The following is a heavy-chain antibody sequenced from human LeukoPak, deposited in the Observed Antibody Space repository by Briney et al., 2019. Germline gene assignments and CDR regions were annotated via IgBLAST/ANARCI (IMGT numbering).Heavy chain of an antibody. Sequence: SETLSLTCAVSDYSINSGHYSVWIRQPPGRGLEWIGSLYHSDSAYYNTSLRSRVSMSVDTSKNQFSLTLSFVTAADTAVYYCARQHDSYYYYFIDVWGSGTTVTVSS. CDR3: ARQHDSYYYYFIDV. V-gene: IGHV4-38-2*01. CDR1: DYSINSGHY. CDR2: LYHSDSA. J-gene: IGHJ6*03.